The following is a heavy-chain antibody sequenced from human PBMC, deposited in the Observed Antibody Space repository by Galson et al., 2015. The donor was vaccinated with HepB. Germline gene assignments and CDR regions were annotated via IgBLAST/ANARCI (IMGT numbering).Heavy chain of an antibody. D-gene: IGHD2-2*01. CDR1: GSSFNDAW. V-gene: IGHV3-15*01. CDR3: TTAFGVLAGGAFDI. Sequence: SLRLSCAGSGSSFNDAWMSWVRQAPGKGLEWVGRIKSNTDGGTVDYAAPVRGRSAITRDDSKNTLYLQMNSLKTEDTAVYYRTTAFGVLAGGAFDIWGQGTMVTVSS. CDR2: IKSNTDGGTV. J-gene: IGHJ3*02.